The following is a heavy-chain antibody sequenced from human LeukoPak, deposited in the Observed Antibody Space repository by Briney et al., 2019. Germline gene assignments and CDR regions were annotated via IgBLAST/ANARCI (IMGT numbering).Heavy chain of an antibody. Sequence: ASVKVSCEVSGNTLTELSMHWVRQAPGKGLEYMGGFDPGEGRVIYAHKFQGRVTMTEDTSTDTAYLELSSLRSEDTAVYYCATGDEWQLLDYWGQGTLVTVSS. CDR1: GNTLTELS. CDR2: FDPGEGRV. CDR3: ATGDEWQLLDY. J-gene: IGHJ4*02. V-gene: IGHV1-24*01. D-gene: IGHD1-26*01.